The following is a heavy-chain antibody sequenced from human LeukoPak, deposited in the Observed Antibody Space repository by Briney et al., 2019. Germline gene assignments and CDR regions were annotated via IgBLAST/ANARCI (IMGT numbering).Heavy chain of an antibody. J-gene: IGHJ4*02. CDR2: IYSGGST. CDR1: GFTVSSNY. CDR3: AREGAVAGKVPTV. D-gene: IGHD6-19*01. Sequence: GGSLRLSCAASGFTVSSNYMSWVRQAPGTGLEWVSVIYSGGSTYYADSVKSRFTISRDNSTNTLYLQMNSLRAEDTAVYYCAREGAVAGKVPTVWGQGTLVTVSS. V-gene: IGHV3-53*01.